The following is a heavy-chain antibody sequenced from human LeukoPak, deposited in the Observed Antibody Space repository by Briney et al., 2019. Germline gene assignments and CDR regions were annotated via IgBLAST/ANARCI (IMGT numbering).Heavy chain of an antibody. J-gene: IGHJ4*02. CDR3: ARERGYSGYDYFIDSPSDY. Sequence: GGSLRLSCAASGFTFSSYVTNWVRQARAKGLGWGSYISSSGSTIYNADAVKGRFTISRDNAKNSLYLQMNSLRAEDTAVYYCARERGYSGYDYFIDSPSDYWGQGTLVTVSS. V-gene: IGHV3-48*03. D-gene: IGHD5-12*01. CDR2: ISSSGSTI. CDR1: GFTFSSYV.